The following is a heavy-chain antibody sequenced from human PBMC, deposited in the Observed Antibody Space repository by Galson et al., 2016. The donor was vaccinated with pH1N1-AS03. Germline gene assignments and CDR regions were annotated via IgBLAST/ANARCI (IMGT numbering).Heavy chain of an antibody. CDR1: GYTFTNYA. V-gene: IGHV1-18*01. CDR2: SSAYNFNT. D-gene: IGHD6-13*01. J-gene: IGHJ4*02. CDR3: SRDELGVGIVPAGTKTFEY. Sequence: QSGAEVKEPGESLKVSCKASGYTFTNYAISWVRQAPGQGLEWMGWSSAYNFNTNYAQNFKGRVTMTTDTSKNTAYMELRSLNSDDTAVYYCSRDELGVGIVPAGTKTFEYWGQGTLVIVSS.